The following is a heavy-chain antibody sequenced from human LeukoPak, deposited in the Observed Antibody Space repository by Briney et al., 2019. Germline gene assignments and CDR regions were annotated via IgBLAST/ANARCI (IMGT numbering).Heavy chain of an antibody. Sequence: ASVKVSCKASGYTFTSYGISWVRQAPGQGLEWMGWISAYNGNTNYAQKLQGRVTMTTDTSTSTAYMELRSLGSDDTAVYYCARGNLWFGELPYDNWFDPWGQGTLVTVSS. CDR2: ISAYNGNT. D-gene: IGHD3-10*01. V-gene: IGHV1-18*01. CDR1: GYTFTSYG. J-gene: IGHJ5*02. CDR3: ARGNLWFGELPYDNWFDP.